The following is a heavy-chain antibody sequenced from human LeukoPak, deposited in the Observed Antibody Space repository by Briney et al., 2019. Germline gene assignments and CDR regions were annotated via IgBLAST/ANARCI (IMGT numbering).Heavy chain of an antibody. Sequence: PSETLSHTCTISSGSISSYYWSWIRQPPGKGLEWIGYIYYSGSTNYNPSLKSRVTTSVDTSKNQFSLKLSSVTAADTAVYYCARSLGTIYRGDYWGQGTLVTVSS. CDR3: ARSLGTIYRGDY. J-gene: IGHJ4*02. CDR1: SGSISSYY. V-gene: IGHV4-59*08. D-gene: IGHD7-27*01. CDR2: IYYSGST.